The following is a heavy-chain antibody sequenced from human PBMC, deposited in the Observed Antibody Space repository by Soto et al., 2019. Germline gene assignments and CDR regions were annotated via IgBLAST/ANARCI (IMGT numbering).Heavy chain of an antibody. Sequence: GSGPTLVNPTETLTLTCTVSGFSLSNARMGVSWIRQPPGKALEWLAHIFSNDEKSYSTSLKSRLTISKDTSKSQVVLTMTNMDPVDTATYYCARMFYYDSTGYYYYYGMDVWGQGTTVTVSS. CDR1: GFSLSNARMG. CDR2: IFSNDEK. J-gene: IGHJ6*02. V-gene: IGHV2-26*01. CDR3: ARMFYYDSTGYYYYYGMDV. D-gene: IGHD3-22*01.